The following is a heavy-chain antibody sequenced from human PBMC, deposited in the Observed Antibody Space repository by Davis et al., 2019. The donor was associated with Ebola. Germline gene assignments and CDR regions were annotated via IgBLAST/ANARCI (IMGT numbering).Heavy chain of an antibody. J-gene: IGHJ4*02. D-gene: IGHD6-19*01. CDR2: MNPNSGNT. Sequence: ASVKVSCKASGYTFTSYDINWVRQATGQGLEWMGWMNPNSGNTGYAQKFQGRVTMTRNTSISTAYMELSSLRSEDTAVYYCARESITSGWYYYWGQGTLVTVSS. CDR3: ARESITSGWYYY. CDR1: GYTFTSYD. V-gene: IGHV1-8*01.